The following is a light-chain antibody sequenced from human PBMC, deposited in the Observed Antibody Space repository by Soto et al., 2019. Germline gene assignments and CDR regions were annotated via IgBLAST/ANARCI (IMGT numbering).Light chain of an antibody. Sequence: EIVMTQSPVTLSVSPGERATLSCRASQSVSSKLAWYQQKPGQAPRLLISGASARATGVPDRFSGSGSGTEFTLTISSLQSEDSAVYYCQQYDNLPPFTFGPGTKVDIK. J-gene: IGKJ3*01. CDR1: QSVSSK. V-gene: IGKV3-15*01. CDR2: GAS. CDR3: QQYDNLPPFT.